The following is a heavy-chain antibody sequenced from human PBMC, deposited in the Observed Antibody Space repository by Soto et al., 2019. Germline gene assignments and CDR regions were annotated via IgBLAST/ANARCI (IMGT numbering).Heavy chain of an antibody. CDR1: GYTFTIFG. J-gene: IGHJ5*01. V-gene: IGHV1-18*01. CDR3: ATQILGSAPGTWFDY. Sequence: QVQLVQSGGEVKKPGASVKVSCKASGYTFTIFGITWVRQAPGQGLEWMGWINIYNGHTNYAQRFQGRVTMTRDTSTSTACMELGSLRSDDTAVYYCATQILGSAPGTWFDYWGQGTLVTVSS. CDR2: INIYNGHT. D-gene: IGHD3-10*01.